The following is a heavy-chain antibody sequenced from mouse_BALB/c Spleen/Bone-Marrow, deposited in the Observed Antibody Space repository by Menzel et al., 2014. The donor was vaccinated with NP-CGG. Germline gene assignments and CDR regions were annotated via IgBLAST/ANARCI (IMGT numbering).Heavy chain of an antibody. V-gene: IGHV1S81*02. Sequence: QVQLQQPGAELVKPGASVKLSCKASGYTFTSYWMHWVKQRPGQGLEWIGEINPSNGRTNYNEKFKSKATLNVDKSSSTAYMQLSSLTSEDSAVYYCARRTTTVVATDYWGQGTTLTVSS. CDR2: INPSNGRT. CDR3: ARRTTTVVATDY. D-gene: IGHD1-1*01. CDR1: GYTFTSYW. J-gene: IGHJ2*01.